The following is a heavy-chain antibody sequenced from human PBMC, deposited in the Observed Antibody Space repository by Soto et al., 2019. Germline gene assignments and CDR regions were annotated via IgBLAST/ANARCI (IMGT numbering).Heavy chain of an antibody. CDR3: AADIYYYDTSGYPSGKYFQH. V-gene: IGHV1-58*02. CDR1: GFTFTNSA. Sequence: ASVKVSCKASGFTFTNSAMQWVRQARGQRLEWIGWIVVGSGDTNYAQKFQERVTITRDMSTTTVYMELSSLRSEDTAVYYCAADIYYYDTSGYPSGKYFQHWGQGTLVTVPQ. J-gene: IGHJ1*01. D-gene: IGHD3-22*01. CDR2: IVVGSGDT.